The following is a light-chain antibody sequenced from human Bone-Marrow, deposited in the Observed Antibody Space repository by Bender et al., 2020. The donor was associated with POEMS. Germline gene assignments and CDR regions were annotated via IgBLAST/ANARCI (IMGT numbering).Light chain of an antibody. CDR3: VAWDASLNGWV. CDR2: DVS. J-gene: IGLJ3*02. CDR1: SSDVGGYNR. V-gene: IGLV2-18*01. Sequence: QSALTQPPSVSGSPGQSVTISCTGTSSDVGGYNRVSWYQQPPGAAPKLLIFDVSDWPSGVPDRFSASKSGTSASLAITGLQSDDEAIYFCVAWDASLNGWVFGGGTKLTVL.